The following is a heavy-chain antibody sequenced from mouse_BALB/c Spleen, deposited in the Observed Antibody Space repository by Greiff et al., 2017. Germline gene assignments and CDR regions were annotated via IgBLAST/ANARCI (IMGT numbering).Heavy chain of an antibody. Sequence: VKVVESGPGLVAPSQSLSITCTVSGFSLTGYGVNWVRQPPGKGLEWLGMIWGDGSTDYNSALKSRLSISKDNSKSQVFLKMNSLQTDDTARYYCARSRQLGLRGAWFAYWGQGTLVTVSA. J-gene: IGHJ3*01. CDR2: IWGDGST. D-gene: IGHD3-2*01. V-gene: IGHV2-6-7*01. CDR3: ARSRQLGLRGAWFAY. CDR1: GFSLTGYG.